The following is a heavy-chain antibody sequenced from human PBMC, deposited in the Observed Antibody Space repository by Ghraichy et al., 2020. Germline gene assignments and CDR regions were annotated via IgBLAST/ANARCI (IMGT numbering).Heavy chain of an antibody. CDR3: ASLPRGEY. CDR1: GFTISSNY. V-gene: IGHV3-53*04. D-gene: IGHD3-10*01. J-gene: IGHJ4*02. CDR2: IYSSGNT. Sequence: GGSLRLSCAASGFTISSNYMSWVRQAPGKGLEWVSVIYSSGNTYYADSVEGRFTISRHNSQNTLFLQMNSLRPEDTAVYYCASLPRGEYWGQGTLVTVSS.